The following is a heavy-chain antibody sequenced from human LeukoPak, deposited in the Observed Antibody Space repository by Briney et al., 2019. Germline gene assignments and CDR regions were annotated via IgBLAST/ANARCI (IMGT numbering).Heavy chain of an antibody. J-gene: IGHJ4*02. CDR3: AKQVPPMVRGIIDY. Sequence: PGGSLRLSCAASGFTFSSYAMSWVRQAPGKGLEWVSAISGSGGSTYYADSVKGRFTISRDNSKNTLYLQMNSLRAENTAVYYCAKQVPPMVRGIIDYWGQGTLVTVSS. CDR1: GFTFSSYA. D-gene: IGHD3-10*01. CDR2: ISGSGGST. V-gene: IGHV3-23*01.